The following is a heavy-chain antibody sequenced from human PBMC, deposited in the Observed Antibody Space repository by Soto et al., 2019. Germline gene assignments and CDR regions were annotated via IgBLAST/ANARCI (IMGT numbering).Heavy chain of an antibody. V-gene: IGHV4-39*01. CDR3: ARHFEAYCGGDCYFLGMDV. J-gene: IGHJ6*02. CDR2: IYYSGST. CDR1: GGSISSSSYY. Sequence: SETLSLTCTVSGGSISSSSYYWGWIRQPPGKGLEWIGSIYYSGSTYYNPSLKSRVTISVDTSKNQFSLKLSSVTAADTAVYYCARHFEAYCGGDCYFLGMDVWGQGTRVTVSS. D-gene: IGHD2-21*02.